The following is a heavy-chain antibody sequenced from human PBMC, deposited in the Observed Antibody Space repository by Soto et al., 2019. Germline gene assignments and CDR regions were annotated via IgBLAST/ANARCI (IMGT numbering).Heavy chain of an antibody. D-gene: IGHD6-19*01. CDR3: ARVRSTGWYDFDY. CDR1: GFTFSTYA. V-gene: IGHV3-30-3*01. Sequence: GGSLRLSCAASGFTFSTYAMHWVRQAPGKGLEWVALISYDGSNKYYADSVKGRFTISRDNSKNTLYLQMNSLRAEDTAVYYCARVRSTGWYDFDYWGQGTLVTVSS. J-gene: IGHJ4*02. CDR2: ISYDGSNK.